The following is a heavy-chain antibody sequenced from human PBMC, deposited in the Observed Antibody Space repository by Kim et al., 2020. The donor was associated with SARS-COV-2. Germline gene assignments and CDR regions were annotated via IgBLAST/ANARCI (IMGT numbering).Heavy chain of an antibody. V-gene: IGHV3-7*03. J-gene: IGHJ5*02. CDR2: IKKDGSEK. CDR3: VRGGCGNNT. Sequence: GGSLRLSCAASGFTFSSFWMTWVRQPPGKGLEWVANIKKDGSEKNYADSVKGRFTISRDNAKNSLYLQMNSLRTEDTAVYYCVRGGCGNNTWGQRPLV. D-gene: IGHD3-3*01. CDR1: GFTFSSFW.